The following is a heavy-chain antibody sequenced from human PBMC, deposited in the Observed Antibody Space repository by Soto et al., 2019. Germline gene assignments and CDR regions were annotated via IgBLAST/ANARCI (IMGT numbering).Heavy chain of an antibody. CDR1: GFTFSDHY. CDR2: IRNKANSYTT. D-gene: IGHD2-21*01. CDR3: SRAGILTTPYYFDF. V-gene: IGHV3-72*01. Sequence: PGESLKISCAAFGFTFSDHYMDWVRQAPGKGLEWVGRIRNKANSYTTEYAASVKGRFTISRDDSKNLLFLQMYSLKPEDTAVYFCSRAGILTTPYYFDFWGQGTLVTVYS. J-gene: IGHJ4*01.